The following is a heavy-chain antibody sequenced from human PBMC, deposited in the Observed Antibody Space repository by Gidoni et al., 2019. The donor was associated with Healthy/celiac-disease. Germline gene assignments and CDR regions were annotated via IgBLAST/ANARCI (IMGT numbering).Heavy chain of an antibody. CDR1: GFTFSSYA. CDR2: ISGSGGST. V-gene: IGHV3-23*01. Sequence: VQLLESGGGLVQPGGSLRLSCAASGFTFSSYAMSWVRTAPGKGLGWVSAISGSGGSTYYADSVKGRFTISRDNSKNTLYLQIDSLRAEDTAVYYCAKGMGGWAIFDYWGQGTLVTVSS. J-gene: IGHJ4*02. D-gene: IGHD6-19*01. CDR3: AKGMGGWAIFDY.